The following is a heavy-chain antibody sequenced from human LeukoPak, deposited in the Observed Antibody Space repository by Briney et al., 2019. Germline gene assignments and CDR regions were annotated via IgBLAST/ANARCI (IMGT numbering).Heavy chain of an antibody. V-gene: IGHV4-59*08. CDR2: IHNYGNT. CDR1: GGSVSRYY. J-gene: IGHJ4*02. CDR3: ARRSSYGVFDC. Sequence: PSEPLSLTCTVSGGSVSRYYWNWLRQPPGKGLEWIGYIHNYGNTNVNPSLKSRVTISMDASKNQFSRRLTAVTAADTGLYDCARRSSYGVFDCWGQGALVTVGS. D-gene: IGHD4-17*01.